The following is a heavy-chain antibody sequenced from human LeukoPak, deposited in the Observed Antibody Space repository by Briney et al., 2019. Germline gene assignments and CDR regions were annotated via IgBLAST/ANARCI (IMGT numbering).Heavy chain of an antibody. CDR2: INGFGTEA. CDR3: VRDLGGRSGH. Sequence: GGSLRLSCAASGFTFSGYYMFWVRQVPGKGLMWVAHINGFGTEATYADSVKGRSTIFRDNAKNTLYLQMNSLRAEDTAVYYCVRDLGGRSGHWGQGTLVTVSS. D-gene: IGHD1-26*01. CDR1: GFTFSGYY. V-gene: IGHV3-74*01. J-gene: IGHJ4*02.